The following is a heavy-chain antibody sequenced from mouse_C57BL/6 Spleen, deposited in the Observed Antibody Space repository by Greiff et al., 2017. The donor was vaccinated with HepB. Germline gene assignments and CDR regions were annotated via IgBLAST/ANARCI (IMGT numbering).Heavy chain of an antibody. V-gene: IGHV1-64*01. CDR2: IHPNSGST. J-gene: IGHJ4*01. Sequence: VQLQQPGAELVKPGASVKLSCKASGYTFTSYWMHWVKQRPGQGLEWIGMIHPNSGSTNYNEKFKSKATLTVDKSSSTAYMQLSSLTSEDSAVYYCAREGYYGSRNYAMDYWGQGTSVTVSS. CDR1: GYTFTSYW. CDR3: AREGYYGSRNYAMDY. D-gene: IGHD1-1*01.